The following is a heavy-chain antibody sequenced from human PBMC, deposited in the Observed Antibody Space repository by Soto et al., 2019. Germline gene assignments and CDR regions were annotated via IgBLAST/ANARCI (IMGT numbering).Heavy chain of an antibody. J-gene: IGHJ5*02. CDR3: ATLGRADYPPLAA. Sequence: GGSLRLSCEASGFLFSTSTLNWVRLAPGKGLEWVAEISSRGTDIYYADSVKGRFTISRDNSKNTLYLLLDRVKSDDTAVYFCATLGRADYPPLAAWGQGTLVTVSS. CDR2: ISSRGTDI. CDR1: GFLFSTST. V-gene: IGHV3-30*14. D-gene: IGHD4-17*01.